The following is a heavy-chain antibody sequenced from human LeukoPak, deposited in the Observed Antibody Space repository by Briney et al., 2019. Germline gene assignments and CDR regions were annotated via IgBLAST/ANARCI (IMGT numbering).Heavy chain of an antibody. J-gene: IGHJ3*02. Sequence: GASVTVSCTASGYTFTIYAMHWVRQAPGQRLEWMGWINAGNGNTKYSQRFQGRVTITRDTSASTAYMELSSLRSEDTAVYYCASSLLWFGELSPRPDYDAFDIWGQGTMVTVSS. CDR1: GYTFTIYA. CDR3: ASSLLWFGELSPRPDYDAFDI. D-gene: IGHD3-10*01. CDR2: INAGNGNT. V-gene: IGHV1-3*01.